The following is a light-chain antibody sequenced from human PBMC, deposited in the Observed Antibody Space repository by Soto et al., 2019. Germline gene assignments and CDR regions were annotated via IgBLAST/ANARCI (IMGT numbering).Light chain of an antibody. J-gene: IGLJ3*02. CDR3: TSYAGYNNPVV. Sequence: QSALTQPPSASGSPGQSVTISCTGTSSDVGFYNYVSWYQQHPDKAPQLMIYEVNKRPSGVPDRVSGSKSGNTASLTVSGIQTDDEADYYCTSYAGYNNPVVFGGGTKVTVL. CDR1: SSDVGFYNY. CDR2: EVN. V-gene: IGLV2-8*01.